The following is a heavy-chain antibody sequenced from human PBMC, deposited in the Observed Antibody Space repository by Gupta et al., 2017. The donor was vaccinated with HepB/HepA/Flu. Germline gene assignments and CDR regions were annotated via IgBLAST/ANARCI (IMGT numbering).Heavy chain of an antibody. CDR2: IYYSGST. V-gene: IGHV4-39*01. Sequence: QLQLQESGPGLVKPSETLSLTCTVSGGSISSSSYYWGWIRQPPGKGLEGIGRIYYSGSTYYNPSLKSRVISVDTSKNQFSLKLSSVTAADTAVYYCASYYDYNYYYYMDVWGKGTTVTVSS. D-gene: IGHD3-22*01. J-gene: IGHJ6*03. CDR1: GGSISSSSYY. CDR3: ASYYDYNYYYYMDV.